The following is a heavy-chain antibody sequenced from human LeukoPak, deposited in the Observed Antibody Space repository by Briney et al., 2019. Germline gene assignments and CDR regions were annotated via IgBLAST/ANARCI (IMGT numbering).Heavy chain of an antibody. D-gene: IGHD3-10*01. J-gene: IGHJ4*02. Sequence: PGGSLRLSCAASGFTFISYSMDWVRQAPGKGLEWVSYISSSGNTIYYADSVKGRFTISRDNAKNSLYLQMNSLRAEDTAVYYCARDVGSGSYYNVFDYWGQGTLVTVSS. V-gene: IGHV3-48*01. CDR3: ARDVGSGSYYNVFDY. CDR1: GFTFISYS. CDR2: ISSSGNTI.